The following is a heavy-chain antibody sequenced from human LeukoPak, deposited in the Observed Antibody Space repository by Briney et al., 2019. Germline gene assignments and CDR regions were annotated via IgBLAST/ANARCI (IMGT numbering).Heavy chain of an antibody. CDR3: ARQTMTTADAFDI. V-gene: IGHV4-59*08. Sequence: PSETLSLTCTVSGGSIRSHFWSWIRQPPGKGLEWIAYIYYSGSTDYSGSTDYNPSLKSRVTISVDTSKKQFSLKLSSVTAGDTAVYYCARQTMTTADAFDIWGQGTMVTVSS. CDR2: IYYSGSTDYSGST. D-gene: IGHD4-17*01. J-gene: IGHJ3*02. CDR1: GGSIRSHF.